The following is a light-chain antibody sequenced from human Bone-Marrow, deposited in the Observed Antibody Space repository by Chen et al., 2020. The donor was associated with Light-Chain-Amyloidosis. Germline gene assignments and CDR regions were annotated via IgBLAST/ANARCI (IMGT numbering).Light chain of an antibody. J-gene: IGKJ3*01. CDR2: WAS. V-gene: IGKV4-1*01. CDR1: QSVLHSSNNKNY. CDR3: QQYYGTPT. Sequence: DIVMTQSPTSLAVSLGERATINCRSSQSVLHSSNNKNYLAWDQQKPGQPPKLLIYWASTRESGVPDRFSASGSGTDFTLTISSLQAEDVAVYHCQQYYGTPTFGPGTKVDIK.